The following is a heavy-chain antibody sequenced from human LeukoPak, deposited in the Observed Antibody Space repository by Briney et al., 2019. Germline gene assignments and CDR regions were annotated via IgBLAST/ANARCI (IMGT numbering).Heavy chain of an antibody. CDR2: IYYSGST. D-gene: IGHD2-21*02. V-gene: IGHV4-31*03. CDR3: ARVRVVTRRSRVPHFDY. J-gene: IGHJ4*02. CDR1: GGSISSGGYY. Sequence: PSETLSLTCTVSGGSISSGGYYWSWIRQHPAKGLEWIGYIYYSGSTYYNPSLKSRVTISVDTSKNQFSLKLSSVTAADTAVYYCARVRVVTRRSRVPHFDYWGQGTLVTVSS.